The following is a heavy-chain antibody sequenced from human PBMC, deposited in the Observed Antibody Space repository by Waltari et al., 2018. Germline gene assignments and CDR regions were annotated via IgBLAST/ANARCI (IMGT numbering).Heavy chain of an antibody. V-gene: IGHV1-46*04. D-gene: IGHD2-2*01. Sequence: QVQLVQSGAEVKKPGASVKVSCKASGYTFTDFYMHWVRQAPGQGLEWMGIVNPNGGSTTYAQKLQDRVTMTRETSTSTVYMELSSLRSEDTAVYYCARAGSTLIWGVAEWGQGTLVTVSS. CDR1: GYTFTDFY. CDR2: VNPNGGST. CDR3: ARAGSTLIWGVAE. J-gene: IGHJ4*02.